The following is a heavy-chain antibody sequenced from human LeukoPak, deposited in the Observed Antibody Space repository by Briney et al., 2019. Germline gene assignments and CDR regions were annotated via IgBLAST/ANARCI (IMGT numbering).Heavy chain of an antibody. V-gene: IGHV3-33*08. CDR2: IWAESTNK. Sequence: PGSCLRPSCAASGSTFSTYAMHSARQAPGEGLGLVTVIWAESTNKYYADSVRGRFSISRDNSKNTLYLQMSSLGAEDTAMYYCARDRLTTVTTFPFDYWGQGTLVTVSS. D-gene: IGHD4-17*01. CDR3: ARDRLTTVTTFPFDY. J-gene: IGHJ4*02. CDR1: GSTFSTYA.